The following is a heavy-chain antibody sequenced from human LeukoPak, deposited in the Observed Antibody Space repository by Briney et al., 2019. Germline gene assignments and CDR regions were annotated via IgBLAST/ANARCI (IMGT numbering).Heavy chain of an antibody. J-gene: IGHJ4*02. Sequence: PSETLSLTCAVSGGYITSHSWWSWVRQPPGKGLEWIGEIYHGGDTNYDPSVKSRVTMSVDKSKNHFSLNLRSVTAADTAIYYCASHVTILGTRGFDYWGQGILVTVSS. D-gene: IGHD1-1*01. CDR1: GGYITSHSW. CDR3: ASHVTILGTRGFDY. V-gene: IGHV4-4*02. CDR2: IYHGGDT.